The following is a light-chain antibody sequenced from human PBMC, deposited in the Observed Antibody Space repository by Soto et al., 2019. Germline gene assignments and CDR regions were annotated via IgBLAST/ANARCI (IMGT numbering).Light chain of an antibody. J-gene: IGKJ5*01. CDR3: QQYENLPT. V-gene: IGKV1-33*01. CDR2: DAS. Sequence: DIQLTQSPSTLSSSLGDRATLSCQASQDINNYLNWYQQKPGRAPKLLIYDASNLEAGVPSRFRGSGSGTDFTFTISRLQPEDIATYYCQQYENLPTFGQGTRLEI. CDR1: QDINNY.